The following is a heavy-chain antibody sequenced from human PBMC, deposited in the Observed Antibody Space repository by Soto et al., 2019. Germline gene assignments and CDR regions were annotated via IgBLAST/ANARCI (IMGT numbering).Heavy chain of an antibody. Sequence: QVQLVQSGDEVKKPGASVKVSCKASGYIFVNYGIAWVRQAPGQGLQRMGWISPYTGNTHSASKVQGRLTMSTDTSTSTAYMDLGSLTSHYTAVYYCVMVDNYVTPTPQDVWGQGTTVTVSS. V-gene: IGHV1-18*01. CDR2: ISPYTGNT. D-gene: IGHD3-16*01. J-gene: IGHJ6*02. CDR3: VMVDNYVTPTPQDV. CDR1: GYIFVNYG.